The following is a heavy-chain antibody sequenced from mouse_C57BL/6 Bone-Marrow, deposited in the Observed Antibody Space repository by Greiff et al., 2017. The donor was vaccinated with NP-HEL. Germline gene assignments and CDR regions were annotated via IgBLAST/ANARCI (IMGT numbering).Heavy chain of an antibody. V-gene: IGHV1-50*01. CDR2: IDPSDSYT. D-gene: IGHD2-4*01. CDR3: AREEIYYDYYFYWYCDV. J-gene: IGHJ1*03. Sequence: QVQLQQPGAELVKPGASVKLSCKASGYTFTSYWMQWVKQRPGQGLEWIGEIDPSDSYTNYNQKFKGKATLTVDTSSSTAYMQLSSLTSEDSAVYYCAREEIYYDYYFYWYCDVGGTGTAITVTS. CDR1: GYTFTSYW.